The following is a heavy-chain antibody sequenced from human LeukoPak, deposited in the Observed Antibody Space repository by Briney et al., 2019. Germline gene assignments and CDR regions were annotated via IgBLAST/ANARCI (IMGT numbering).Heavy chain of an antibody. J-gene: IGHJ6*02. CDR1: GGSFSGYY. CDR2: IYYSGST. V-gene: IGHV4-31*11. Sequence: SETLSLTCAVYGGSFSGYYWSWIRQQPGKGLEWIGNIYYSGSTYYNPSLKSRVTISVDASKNQFSLKLSSVTAADTAVYYCARERKYYGMDVWGQGTTVTVSS. CDR3: ARERKYYGMDV.